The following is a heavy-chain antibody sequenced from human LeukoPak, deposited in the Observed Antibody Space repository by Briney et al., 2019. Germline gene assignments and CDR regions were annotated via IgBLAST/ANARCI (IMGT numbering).Heavy chain of an antibody. CDR3: ARRAIEPFIAVAGVFDY. J-gene: IGHJ4*02. CDR1: GGSISSSSYY. Sequence: SETLSLTCTASGGSISSSSYYWGWIRQPPGRGLEWIGSIYYSGSTYYNPSLKSRVTISVDASKNQFSLKLSSVTAADTAVYYCARRAIEPFIAVAGVFDYWGQGTLVTVSS. V-gene: IGHV4-39*01. CDR2: IYYSGST. D-gene: IGHD6-19*01.